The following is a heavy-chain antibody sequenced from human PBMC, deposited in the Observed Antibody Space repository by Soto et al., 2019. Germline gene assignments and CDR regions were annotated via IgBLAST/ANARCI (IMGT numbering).Heavy chain of an antibody. Sequence: ASVKVSCKASGYTFTSHTIHWVRQAPGQSFEWPGWINVGNGNTRSSHKFQDRVTIDRDTSASTVSMEVSSLRSEDTAIYFCARVAMATTTKGIFYYDYWGQGTLVTVSS. CDR3: ARVAMATTTKGIFYYDY. V-gene: IGHV1-3*01. D-gene: IGHD2-21*01. CDR2: INVGNGNT. J-gene: IGHJ4*02. CDR1: GYTFTSHT.